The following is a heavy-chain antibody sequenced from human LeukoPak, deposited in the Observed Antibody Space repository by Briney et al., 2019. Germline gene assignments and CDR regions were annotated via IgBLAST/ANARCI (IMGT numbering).Heavy chain of an antibody. J-gene: IGHJ4*02. CDR1: GGSISSSSAY. V-gene: IGHV4-39*01. CDR3: VSPRGFSYGYFAY. Sequence: SETLSLTCTVSGGSISSSSAYWGWIRQPPGKGLEGIGSIYYSKNTYYNPSLKSRVTISADTSKNQFSLTLGSVSATDTAVYYCVSPRGFSYGYFAYWGQGTLVTVSS. CDR2: IYYSKNT. D-gene: IGHD5-18*01.